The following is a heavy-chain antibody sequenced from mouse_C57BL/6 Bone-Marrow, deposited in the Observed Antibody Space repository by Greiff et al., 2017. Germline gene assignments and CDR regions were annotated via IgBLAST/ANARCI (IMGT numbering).Heavy chain of an antibody. J-gene: IGHJ2*01. CDR3: ARGYYDYGGDYFDY. Sequence: QVQLKESGAELARPGASVKLSCKASGYTFTSYGISWVKQRTGQGLEWIGEIYPRSGNTYYNEKFKGKATLTADKSSSTAYMELRSLPSEDSAVYFCARGYYDYGGDYFDYWGQGTTLTVSS. CDR2: IYPRSGNT. D-gene: IGHD2-4*01. CDR1: GYTFTSYG. V-gene: IGHV1-81*01.